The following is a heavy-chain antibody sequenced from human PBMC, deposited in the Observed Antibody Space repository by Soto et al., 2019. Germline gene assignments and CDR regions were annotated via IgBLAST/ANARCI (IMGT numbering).Heavy chain of an antibody. J-gene: IGHJ4*02. V-gene: IGHV3-30*18. CDR1: GFTFSSYG. CDR3: AKALYYDFWSGYYTQAFDY. CDR2: ISYDGSNK. D-gene: IGHD3-3*01. Sequence: PGGSLRLSCAASGFTFSSYGMHWVRQAPGKGLEWVAVISYDGSNKYYADSVKGRFTISRDNSKNTLYLQMNSLRAEDTAVYYCAKALYYDFWSGYYTQAFDYWGQGTLVTVSS.